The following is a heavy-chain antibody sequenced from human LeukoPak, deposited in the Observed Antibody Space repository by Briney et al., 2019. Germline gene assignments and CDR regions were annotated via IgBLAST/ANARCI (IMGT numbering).Heavy chain of an antibody. J-gene: IGHJ4*02. Sequence: SETLSLTCTVSGDSITRNTYYWVWVRQPPGKGLEWIGSINYSGRTFYSSSLKSRATISVDTFRNQFSLKVTSVTAVDTAVYSCARLSTSDTDGNYFDFWGQGTLVTVSS. CDR1: GDSITRNTYY. CDR2: INYSGRT. D-gene: IGHD1-1*01. CDR3: ARLSTSDTDGNYFDF. V-gene: IGHV4-39*01.